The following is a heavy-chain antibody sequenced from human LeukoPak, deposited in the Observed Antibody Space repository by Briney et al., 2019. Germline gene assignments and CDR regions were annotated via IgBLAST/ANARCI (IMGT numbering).Heavy chain of an antibody. Sequence: PSETLSLTCAVYGGSFSGYYWSWIRQPPGKGLEWIGEINHSGSTNYNPSLKSRITISLDTSKNQFSLKLSSVTAADTAVYYCAGHHPRNTVDFWGQGTLVTVSS. CDR3: AGHHPRNTVDF. CDR1: GGSFSGYY. V-gene: IGHV4-34*01. CDR2: INHSGST. D-gene: IGHD2/OR15-2a*01. J-gene: IGHJ4*02.